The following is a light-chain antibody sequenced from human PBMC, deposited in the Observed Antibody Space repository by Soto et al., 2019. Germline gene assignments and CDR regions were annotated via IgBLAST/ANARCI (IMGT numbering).Light chain of an antibody. Sequence: EIVLTQSPGTLSSSPGERATLPCRASQSVSSSYLAWYQQKPGQAPRLLTYGASTRATGIPDRFSGSGSGTDFTLTISRLEPEDFAVYYCQQYGRSPGLFTFGPGTKVDIK. CDR3: QQYGRSPGLFT. J-gene: IGKJ3*01. CDR2: GAS. V-gene: IGKV3-20*01. CDR1: QSVSSSY.